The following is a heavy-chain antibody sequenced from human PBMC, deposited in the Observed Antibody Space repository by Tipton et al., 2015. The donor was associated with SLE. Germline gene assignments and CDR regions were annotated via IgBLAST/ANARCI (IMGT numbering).Heavy chain of an antibody. CDR3: ATGGYPDAFDM. Sequence: TLSLTCAVYGGSFSGYYWSWVRQPPGKGLEWIGYVSYSGSTNYNPSLQSRVTISVDTSKNQFSLKLSSVTAADTAVYYCATGGYPDAFDMWGQGTMVTVSS. D-gene: IGHD2-15*01. V-gene: IGHV4-59*01. J-gene: IGHJ3*02. CDR2: VSYSGST. CDR1: GGSFSGYY.